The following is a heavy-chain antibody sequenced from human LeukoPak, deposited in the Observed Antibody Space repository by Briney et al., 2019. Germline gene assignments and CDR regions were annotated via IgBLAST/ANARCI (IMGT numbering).Heavy chain of an antibody. D-gene: IGHD4-17*01. CDR1: GFIFSTYI. V-gene: IGHV3-48*02. Sequence: GGSLRLSCAASGFIFSTYIMNRVRQAPGKGLEWVAIINSGGSVTYYADSVRGRFTISRDNAKNSLYLQMNSLRDEDTAVYYCVRDNDDYKDDDFVYAFDIWGQGTMVTVSS. CDR3: VRDNDDYKDDDFVYAFDI. J-gene: IGHJ3*02. CDR2: INSGGSVT.